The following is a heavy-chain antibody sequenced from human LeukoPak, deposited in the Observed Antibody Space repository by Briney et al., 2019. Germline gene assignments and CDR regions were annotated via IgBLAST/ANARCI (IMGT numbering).Heavy chain of an antibody. Sequence: GGSLRLSCAASGFTFSSYAMSWVRQAPGKGLERVSAISGSGGSTYFADSVKGRFTISRDNSKNTLFLQMNSLRAEDTAVYYCAKGTRQSYYYYYMDVWGKGTTVTVSS. CDR1: GFTFSSYA. J-gene: IGHJ6*03. V-gene: IGHV3-23*01. CDR3: AKGTRQSYYYYYMDV. CDR2: ISGSGGST. D-gene: IGHD4-11*01.